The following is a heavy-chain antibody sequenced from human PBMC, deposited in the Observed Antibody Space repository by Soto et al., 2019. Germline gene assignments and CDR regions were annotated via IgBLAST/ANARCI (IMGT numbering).Heavy chain of an antibody. Sequence: GGSLRLSCAASGFTFSSYAMHWVRQAPGKGLEWVAVISYDGSNKYYADSVKGRFTISRDNSKNTLYLQMNSLRAEDTAVYYCARGIWGGFFLRPSRDYYYGMDVWGQGTTVTVSS. V-gene: IGHV3-30-3*01. CDR2: ISYDGSNK. D-gene: IGHD3-16*01. CDR3: ARGIWGGFFLRPSRDYYYGMDV. CDR1: GFTFSSYA. J-gene: IGHJ6*02.